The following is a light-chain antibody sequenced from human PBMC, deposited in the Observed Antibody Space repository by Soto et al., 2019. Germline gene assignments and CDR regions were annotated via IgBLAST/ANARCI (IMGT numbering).Light chain of an antibody. CDR3: SSYAGSNNYV. CDR1: SSDVGGYNY. J-gene: IGLJ1*01. CDR2: EVS. V-gene: IGLV2-8*01. Sequence: QSVLTQPPSASGSPGQSVTISCTGTSSDVGGYNYVSWYQQHPGKAPKLMIYEVSKRPSGVPDRFSGTQSGNTASLTVSGLQTEDEADYYCSSYAGSNNYVFGIGTKVTVL.